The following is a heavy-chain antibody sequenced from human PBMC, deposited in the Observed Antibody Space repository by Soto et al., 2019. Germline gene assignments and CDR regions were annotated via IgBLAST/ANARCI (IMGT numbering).Heavy chain of an antibody. V-gene: IGHV3-23*01. CDR1: GFIFSDYS. J-gene: IGHJ4*02. CDR2: ISGRGGST. CDR3: ARSSGETWEQYYFDY. D-gene: IGHD1-1*01. Sequence: EVQLLESGGGLVLPGGSLRLSCAASGFIFSDYSMSWVRQAPGKGLEWVSGISGRGGSTYYADSVKGRFTISRDSYRNTLFLQMNSLRAEDTALYFCARSSGETWEQYYFDYWGQGTLVPVSS.